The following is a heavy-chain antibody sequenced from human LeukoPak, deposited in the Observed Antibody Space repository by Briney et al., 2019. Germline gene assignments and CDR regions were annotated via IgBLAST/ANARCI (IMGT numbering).Heavy chain of an antibody. CDR2: CSGSGDGT. J-gene: IGHJ5*02. CDR1: RFRFSNYG. V-gene: IGHV3-23*01. CDR3: AKIQFQLPPARWPSIS. D-gene: IGHD5-24*01. Sequence: GESLKISCTASRFRFSNYGMSVVSEAPTKGRTCVSSCSGSGDGTYYADSVKGRFTISRDNAKNTLYLQTNSLRAEDTAIYYCAKIQFQLPPARWPSISWGEGTLVTVSS.